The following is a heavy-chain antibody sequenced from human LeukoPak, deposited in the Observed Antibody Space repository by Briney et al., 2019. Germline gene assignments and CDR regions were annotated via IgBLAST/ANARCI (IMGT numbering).Heavy chain of an antibody. J-gene: IGHJ6*02. CDR2: ISSSSSTI. D-gene: IGHD3-22*01. CDR3: ARFRDSSGYYLSYYYYGMDV. Sequence: GGSLRLSCAASGFTFSSYSMTWVRQAPGKGLEWVSYISSSSSTIYYADSVKGRFTISRDNAKNSLYLQMNSLRAEDTAVYYCARFRDSSGYYLSYYYYGMDVWGQGTTVTVSS. V-gene: IGHV3-48*01. CDR1: GFTFSSYS.